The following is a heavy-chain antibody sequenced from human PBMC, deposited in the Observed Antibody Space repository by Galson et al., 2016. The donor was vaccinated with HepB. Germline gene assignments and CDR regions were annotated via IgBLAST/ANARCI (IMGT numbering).Heavy chain of an antibody. CDR1: GFTFSTSA. J-gene: IGHJ6*02. D-gene: IGHD3-10*01. CDR3: ARDFVRGAMDV. CDR2: LSGSAETT. Sequence: SLRLSCAASGFTFSTSAVTWVRQSPGKGLEWVSSLSGSAETTHYADSVKGRFTISRDNSRNTLYLQMKSLRAEDSALYYCARDFVRGAMDVWGQGTTVTVSS. V-gene: IGHV3-23*01.